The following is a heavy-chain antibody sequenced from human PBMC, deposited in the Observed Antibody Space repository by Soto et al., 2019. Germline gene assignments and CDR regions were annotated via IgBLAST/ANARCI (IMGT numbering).Heavy chain of an antibody. CDR3: AASSSAKPIDFDY. D-gene: IGHD6-13*01. CDR1: GGSISSYY. J-gene: IGHJ4*02. Sequence: SETLSLTCTVSGGSISSYYWSWIRQPPGKGLEWIGYIYYSGSTNYNPSLKSRVTISVDTSKNQFSLKLSSVTAADTAVYYCAASSSAKPIDFDYWGQGTLVTVSS. CDR2: IYYSGST. V-gene: IGHV4-59*01.